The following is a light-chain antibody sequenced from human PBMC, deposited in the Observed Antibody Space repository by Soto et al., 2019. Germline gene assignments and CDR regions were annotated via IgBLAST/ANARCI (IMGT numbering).Light chain of an antibody. CDR2: RAS. V-gene: IGKV3-15*01. Sequence: EILMTQSPATLSVSPGESATLSCRASQSLSTDLAWYQQRPGQAPRLLIYRASTRATGIPARFSGSGSGTEFTLTISSLQSEDFAVYWCQQYSDWPWTFGQGTKVEIK. CDR3: QQYSDWPWT. J-gene: IGKJ1*01. CDR1: QSLSTD.